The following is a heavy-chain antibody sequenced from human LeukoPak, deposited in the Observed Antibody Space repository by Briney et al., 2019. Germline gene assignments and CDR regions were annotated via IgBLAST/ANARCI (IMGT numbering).Heavy chain of an antibody. CDR2: INTNTGNP. V-gene: IGHV7-4-1*02. J-gene: IGHJ6*02. CDR3: AREGEYSSSSRRIDYGMDV. CDR1: GYTFTNLA. Sequence: VASVKVSCKASGYTFTNLAMNWVRQAPGQGLEWMGWINTNTGNPTYAQGFTGRFVFSLDTSVNTAYLQISSLKAEDTAIYYCAREGEYSSSSRRIDYGMDVWGQGTTVTVSS. D-gene: IGHD6-6*01.